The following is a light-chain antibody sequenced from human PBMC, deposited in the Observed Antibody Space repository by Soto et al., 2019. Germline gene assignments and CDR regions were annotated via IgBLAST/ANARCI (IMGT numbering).Light chain of an antibody. Sequence: IQLTQSPSTLSASVGDRVTITCRASQGIGTALAWYHQRPGNSPDLLVYDASTLQSGVPSRFSGSGSETDFSLTISGLQPEDFGHYYCQQFNTKPLTFGGGTRVQIK. CDR3: QQFNTKPLT. J-gene: IGKJ4*01. CDR1: QGIGTA. V-gene: IGKV1-13*02. CDR2: DAS.